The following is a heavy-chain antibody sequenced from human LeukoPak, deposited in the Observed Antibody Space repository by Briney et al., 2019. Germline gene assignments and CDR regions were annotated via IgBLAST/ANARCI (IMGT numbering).Heavy chain of an antibody. D-gene: IGHD3-22*01. Sequence: ASVKVSCKASGYTFTGYYMRWVRQAPGQGLEWMGWINPNSGGTNYAQKFQGRVTMTRDTSISTAYMELSRLRSDDTAVYYCARASSMIVVVWAYWGQGTLVTVSS. V-gene: IGHV1-2*02. CDR1: GYTFTGYY. J-gene: IGHJ4*02. CDR2: INPNSGGT. CDR3: ARASSMIVVVWAY.